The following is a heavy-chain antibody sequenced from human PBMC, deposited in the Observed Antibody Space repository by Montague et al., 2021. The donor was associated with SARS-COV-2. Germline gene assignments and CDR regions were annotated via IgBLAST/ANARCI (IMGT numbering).Heavy chain of an antibody. J-gene: IGHJ3*02. CDR3: AKDSGFSSGWEPGDDAFDM. CDR1: GFVFDDYA. V-gene: IGHV3-9*01. D-gene: IGHD6-19*01. Sequence: SLRLSCAASGFVFDDYAMHWVRQTPGKGLAWVSGISWDSRRTDYVKSVKGRFTVSRDNAKNSLYLEMNSLRVEDTALYYCAKDSGFSSGWEPGDDAFDMWGQGTMVIVSS. CDR2: ISWDSRRT.